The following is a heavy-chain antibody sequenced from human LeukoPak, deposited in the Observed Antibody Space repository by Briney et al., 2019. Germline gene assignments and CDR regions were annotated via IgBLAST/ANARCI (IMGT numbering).Heavy chain of an antibody. Sequence: GESLKISCKGSGYSFTSYWIGWVRQMPGKGLEWMGIIYPGDSDTRYSPSFQGQVTISADKSISTAYLQWSSLKASDTAMYYCARASVYYGSGSSTFDYWGQGTLVTVSS. CDR2: IYPGDSDT. CDR1: GYSFTSYW. CDR3: ARASVYYGSGSSTFDY. V-gene: IGHV5-51*01. J-gene: IGHJ4*02. D-gene: IGHD3-10*01.